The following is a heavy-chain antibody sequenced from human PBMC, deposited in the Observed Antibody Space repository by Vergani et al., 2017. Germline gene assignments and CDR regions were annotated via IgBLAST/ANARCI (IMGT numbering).Heavy chain of an antibody. J-gene: IGHJ5*02. CDR1: GGSISSGGYS. Sequence: QLQLQESGSGLVKPSQTLSLTCAVSGGSISSGGYSWSWIRQPPGKGLEWIGYIYHSGSTYCNPSLKSRVTISVDRSKNQFSLKLSSVTAADTAVYYCARGYCSSTSCFNWFDPWGQGTLVTVSS. V-gene: IGHV4-30-2*01. CDR3: ARGYCSSTSCFNWFDP. D-gene: IGHD2-2*01. CDR2: IYHSGST.